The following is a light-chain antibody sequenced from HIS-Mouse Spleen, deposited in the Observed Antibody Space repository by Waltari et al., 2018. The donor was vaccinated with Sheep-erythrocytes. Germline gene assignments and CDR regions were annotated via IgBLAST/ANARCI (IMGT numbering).Light chain of an antibody. Sequence: QSVLTQPPSVSAAPGQKVTISCSGSSSNIGNNYVSWYQQLPGTAPKLLIYDNKNRPSGIPDRFSGSKSGTSATLGITGLQTGDEADYYCGTWDSSLSAYVFGTGTKVTVL. J-gene: IGLJ1*01. CDR1: SSNIGNNY. CDR2: DNK. V-gene: IGLV1-51*01. CDR3: GTWDSSLSAYV.